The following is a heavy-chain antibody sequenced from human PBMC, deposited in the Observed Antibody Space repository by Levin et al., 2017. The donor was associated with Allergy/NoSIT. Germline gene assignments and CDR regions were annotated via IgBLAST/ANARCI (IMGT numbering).Heavy chain of an antibody. J-gene: IGHJ5*02. CDR3: ARMSYSSPAGPLLNWFDP. CDR2: IYPGDSDT. Sequence: GESLKISCKGSGYSFTSYWIGWVRQMPGKGLEWMGIIYPGDSDTRYSPSFQGQVTISADKSISTAYLQWSSLKASDTAMYYCARMSYSSPAGPLLNWFDPWGQGTLVTVSS. V-gene: IGHV5-51*01. D-gene: IGHD6-13*01. CDR1: GYSFTSYW.